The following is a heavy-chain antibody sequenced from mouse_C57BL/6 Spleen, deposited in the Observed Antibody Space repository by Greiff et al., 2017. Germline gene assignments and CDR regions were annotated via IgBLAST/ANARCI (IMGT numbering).Heavy chain of an antibody. CDR1: GFNIKDDY. V-gene: IGHV14-1*01. CDR3: TRRDYEEVAWFAY. J-gene: IGHJ3*01. CDR2: IDPEDGDT. Sequence: EVQLQPSGAELVRPGASVKLSCTASGFNIKDDYMHWVKQRPEQGLEWIGGIDPEDGDTEYAPKFQGKATMTADTSSNTAYLQLSSLTSEDTAVYYCTRRDYEEVAWFAYWGQGTLVTVSA. D-gene: IGHD2-4*01.